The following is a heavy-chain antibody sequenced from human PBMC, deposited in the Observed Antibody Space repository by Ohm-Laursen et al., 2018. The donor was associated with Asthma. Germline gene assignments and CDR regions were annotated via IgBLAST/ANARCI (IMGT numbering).Heavy chain of an antibody. CDR2: IKPDGSQT. J-gene: IGHJ4*02. CDR1: GFTFSGSW. Sequence: SLRLSCAAFGFTFSGSWMIWVRQAPGKGLQWLAFIKPDGSQTYYADSLEGRFSISRDNSKNSLYLQMSSLRGEDTALYYCATLSWYASQYWGQGTLVTVSS. V-gene: IGHV3-7*01. CDR3: ATLSWYASQY. D-gene: IGHD2-2*01.